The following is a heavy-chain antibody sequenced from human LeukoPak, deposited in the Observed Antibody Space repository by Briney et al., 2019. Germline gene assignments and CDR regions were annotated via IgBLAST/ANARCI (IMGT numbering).Heavy chain of an antibody. D-gene: IGHD3-22*01. J-gene: IGHJ4*02. CDR3: ARVEDATYYYDSSGPNFDY. Sequence: ASVNVSCKASGYTFTSYGISWVRQAPGQGLEWMGWISAYNGNANYAQKLQGRVTMTTDTSTSTAYMELRSLRSDDTAVYYCARVEDATYYYDSSGPNFDYWGQGTLVTVSS. CDR2: ISAYNGNA. V-gene: IGHV1-18*01. CDR1: GYTFTSYG.